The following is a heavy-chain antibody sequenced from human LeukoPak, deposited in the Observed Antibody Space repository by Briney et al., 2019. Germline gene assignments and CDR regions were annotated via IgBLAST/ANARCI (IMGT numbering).Heavy chain of an antibody. Sequence: ASVKVSCKASGGTFSSYAISWVRQAPGQGLEWMGIINPSGGSTSYAQKFQGRVTMTRDMSTSTVYMELSSLRSEDTAVYYCAREIREYSCSSDAYYFDYWGQGTLVTVSS. CDR3: AREIREYSCSSDAYYFDY. CDR2: INPSGGST. CDR1: GGTFSSYA. D-gene: IGHD6-6*01. J-gene: IGHJ4*02. V-gene: IGHV1-46*01.